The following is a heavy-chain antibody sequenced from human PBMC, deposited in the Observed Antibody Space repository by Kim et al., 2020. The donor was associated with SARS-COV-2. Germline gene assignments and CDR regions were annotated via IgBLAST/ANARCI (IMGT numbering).Heavy chain of an antibody. CDR2: IKSKTDGGTT. V-gene: IGHV3-15*01. CDR3: LCSWYWEDAFDI. CDR1: GFTFSNAW. J-gene: IGHJ3*02. D-gene: IGHD6-13*01. Sequence: GGSLRLSCAASGFTFSNAWMSWVRQAPGKGLEWVGRIKSKTDGGTTDYAAPVKGRFTISRDDSKNTLYLQMNSLKTEDTAVYYCLCSWYWEDAFDIWGQGTMVTVSS.